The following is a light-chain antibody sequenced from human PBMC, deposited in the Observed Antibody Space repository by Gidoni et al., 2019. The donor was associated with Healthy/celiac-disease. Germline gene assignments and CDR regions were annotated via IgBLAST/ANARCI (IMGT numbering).Light chain of an antibody. V-gene: IGKV3-20*01. Sequence: ESVLTQSPGTLSLSLGERATLSCRASQSVSSSYLAWYQQKPGQAPRLLIYGASSRATGIPDRFSGSGSGTDFTLTISRLEPEDFAVYYCQQYGSSLCSFGQGTKLEIK. J-gene: IGKJ2*04. CDR1: QSVSSSY. CDR3: QQYGSSLCS. CDR2: GAS.